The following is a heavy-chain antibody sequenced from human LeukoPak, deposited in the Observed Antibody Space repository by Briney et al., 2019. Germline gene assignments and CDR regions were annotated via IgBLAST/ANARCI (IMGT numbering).Heavy chain of an antibody. V-gene: IGHV3-30*03. CDR1: GFTFSSYG. Sequence: GRSLRLSCAASGFTFSSYGMHWVRQAPGKGLEWVAVISYDGSNKYYADSVKGRFTISRDNSKNTLYLQMNSLRAEDTAVYYCARPGATTGYSSGWYSYWGQGTLVTVSS. CDR2: ISYDGSNK. D-gene: IGHD6-19*01. CDR3: ARPGATTGYSSGWYSY. J-gene: IGHJ4*02.